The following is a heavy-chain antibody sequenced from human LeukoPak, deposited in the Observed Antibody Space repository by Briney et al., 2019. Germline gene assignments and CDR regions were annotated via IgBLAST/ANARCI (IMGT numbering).Heavy chain of an antibody. J-gene: IGHJ6*03. D-gene: IGHD5/OR15-5a*01. Sequence: PSETLSLTCTVSGGSISSHYWSWIRQPPGKGLEWIGYIYYSGSTNYNPSLKSRVTISVDTSKNQFSLKLSSVTAADTAVYYCARIMSVKNYYYYYMDVWGKGTTVTVS. CDR3: ARIMSVKNYYYYYMDV. V-gene: IGHV4-59*11. CDR1: GGSISSHY. CDR2: IYYSGST.